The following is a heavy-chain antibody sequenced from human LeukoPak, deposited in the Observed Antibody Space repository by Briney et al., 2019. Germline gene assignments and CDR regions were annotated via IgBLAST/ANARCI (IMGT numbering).Heavy chain of an antibody. V-gene: IGHV3-15*01. CDR1: GFTFSNAW. J-gene: IGHJ3*02. CDR2: IKSKTDGGTT. Sequence: GGSLRLSCVASGFTFSNAWMSWVRQAPRKGLEWVGRIKSKTDGGTTDYAAPVKGRFTFSRDDSKNTLYLQMNSLKTEDTAVYYCTTEDCSSTSCYHAFDIWGQGTMVTVSS. CDR3: TTEDCSSTSCYHAFDI. D-gene: IGHD2-2*01.